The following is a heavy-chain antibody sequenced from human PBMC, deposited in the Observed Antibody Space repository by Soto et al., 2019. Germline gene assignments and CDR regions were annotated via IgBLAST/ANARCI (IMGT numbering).Heavy chain of an antibody. Sequence: PSETLSLTCTVSRGSISSGDYYWSWIRQPPGKGLEWIGYIYYSGSTYYNPSLKSRVTISVDTSKNQFSLKLSSVTAADTAVYYCAREGLLLNWFDPWGQGTLVTVSS. J-gene: IGHJ5*02. V-gene: IGHV4-30-4*01. D-gene: IGHD3-22*01. CDR1: RGSISSGDYY. CDR2: IYYSGST. CDR3: AREGLLLNWFDP.